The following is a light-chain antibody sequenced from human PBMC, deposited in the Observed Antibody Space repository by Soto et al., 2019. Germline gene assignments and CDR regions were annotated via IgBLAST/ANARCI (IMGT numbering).Light chain of an antibody. V-gene: IGLV2-11*01. CDR2: DVT. CDR1: SSDVGHNNF. J-gene: IGLJ3*02. Sequence: QSVLTQPHSVSGSPGQSGTISCSGTSSDVGHNNFVSWYQHHPCKAPKLWISDVTTRPSGVPDRFSGSKSGNAASLTISGLQAEDEDDFYCCSYAGSYTWGFGGGTKVTVL. CDR3: CSYAGSYTWG.